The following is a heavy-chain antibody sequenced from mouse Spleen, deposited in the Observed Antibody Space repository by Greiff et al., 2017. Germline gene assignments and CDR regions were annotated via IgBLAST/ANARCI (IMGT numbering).Heavy chain of an antibody. J-gene: IGHJ3*01. CDR3: ATPTGGFAY. CDR1: GYAFSSSW. D-gene: IGHD4-1*02. Sequence: QVQLQQSGPELVRPGVSVKISCKASGYAFSSSWMNWVKQRPGKGLEWIGRIYPGDGDTNYNGKFKGKATLTADKSSSTAYMQLSSLTSEDSAVYFCATPTGGFAYWGQGTLVTVSA. V-gene: IGHV1-82*01. CDR2: IYPGDGDT.